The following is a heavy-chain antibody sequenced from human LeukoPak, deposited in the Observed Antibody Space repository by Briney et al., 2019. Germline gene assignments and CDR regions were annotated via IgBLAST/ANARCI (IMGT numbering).Heavy chain of an antibody. Sequence: GGSLRLSCAASGFTFSSHAMSWVRQAPGKGLEWVSAISGSGGSTYYADSVKGRFTISRDNSKNTLYLQMNSLRAEDTAVYYCAKASRYCSGGTCYSIRTGFDYWDQGTLVTVSS. CDR2: ISGSGGST. CDR1: GFTFSSHA. J-gene: IGHJ4*02. V-gene: IGHV3-23*01. CDR3: AKASRYCSGGTCYSIRTGFDY. D-gene: IGHD2-15*01.